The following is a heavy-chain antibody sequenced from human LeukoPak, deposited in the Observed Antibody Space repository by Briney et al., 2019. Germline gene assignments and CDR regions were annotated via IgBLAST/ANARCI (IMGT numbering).Heavy chain of an antibody. Sequence: ASVKVSCKASGGTFSSYAISWVRQAPGQGLEWMGGIIPIFGTANYAQKFQGRVTITADESTSTAYMELSSLRSEDTAVYYCARGGGSYYDYYSMDVWGKGTTVTVSS. CDR2: IIPIFGTA. CDR3: ARGGGSYYDYYSMDV. V-gene: IGHV1-69*13. D-gene: IGHD1-26*01. J-gene: IGHJ6*03. CDR1: GGTFSSYA.